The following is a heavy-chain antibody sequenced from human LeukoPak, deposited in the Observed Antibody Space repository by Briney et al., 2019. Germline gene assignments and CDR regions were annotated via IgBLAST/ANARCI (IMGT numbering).Heavy chain of an antibody. J-gene: IGHJ4*02. D-gene: IGHD6-6*01. Sequence: ASVKVSCKASGYTFTGYYMHWVRQAPGQGLEWMGRINPNSGGTNYAQKFQGRVTMTRDTSISTAYMELSRLRSDDTAVYYCARVWQLVSPTPMGYWGREPWSPSPQ. CDR2: INPNSGGT. CDR3: ARVWQLVSPTPMGY. V-gene: IGHV1-2*06. CDR1: GYTFTGYY.